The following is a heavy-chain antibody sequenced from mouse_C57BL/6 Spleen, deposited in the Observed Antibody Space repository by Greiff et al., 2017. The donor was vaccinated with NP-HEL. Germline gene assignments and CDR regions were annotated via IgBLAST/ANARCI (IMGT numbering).Heavy chain of an antibody. D-gene: IGHD2-5*01. V-gene: IGHV5-4*01. CDR3: ARESNYVDFDV. CDR1: GFTFSSYA. Sequence: EVMLVESGGGLVKPGGSLKLSCAASGFTFSSYAMSWVRQTPEKRLEWVATISDGGSYTYYPDNVKGRFTISRDNAKNNLYLQMSHLKSEDTAMYYCARESNYVDFDVWGTGTTVTVSS. CDR2: ISDGGSYT. J-gene: IGHJ1*03.